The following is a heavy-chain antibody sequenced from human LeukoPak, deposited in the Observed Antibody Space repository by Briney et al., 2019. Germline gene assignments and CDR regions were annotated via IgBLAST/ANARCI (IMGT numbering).Heavy chain of an antibody. CDR3: ARLGPPQDPKYSNYYYGMDV. J-gene: IGHJ6*02. CDR1: GYSFTSYW. Sequence: GESLKISCKGSGYSFTSYWIGWVRQMPGKGLEWMGIIYPGDSDTRYSPSFQGQVTISADKSISTAYLQWSSLKASDTAMYYCARLGPPQDPKYSNYYYGMDVWGQGTTVTVSS. D-gene: IGHD6-13*01. V-gene: IGHV5-51*01. CDR2: IYPGDSDT.